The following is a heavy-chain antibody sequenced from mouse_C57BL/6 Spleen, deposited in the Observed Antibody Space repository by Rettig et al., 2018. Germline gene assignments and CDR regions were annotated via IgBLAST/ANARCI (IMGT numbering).Heavy chain of an antibody. V-gene: IGHV3-6*01. J-gene: IGHJ4*01. D-gene: IGHD2-3*01. CDR3: ARDDGIYDGYFNWDGDY. CDR2: N. Sequence: NNYNPSLKNRISITRDTSKNQFFLKLNSVTTEDTATYYCARDDGIYDGYFNWDGDYWGQGTSVTVSS.